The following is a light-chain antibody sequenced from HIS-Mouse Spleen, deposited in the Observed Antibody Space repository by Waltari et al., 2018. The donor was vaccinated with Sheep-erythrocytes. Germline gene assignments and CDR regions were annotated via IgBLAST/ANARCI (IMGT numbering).Light chain of an antibody. J-gene: IGLJ2*01. CDR2: EVS. CDR3: SSYTSSSTPVV. CDR1: SSDVGGYNY. Sequence: QSALTQPASVSGSPGQSITISCTGTSSDVGGYNYVSWYQQHPGKAPKLIIYEVSNRPSGVSHRFSGSKSGNTATLTISGLQAEDEADYYCSSYTSSSTPVVFGGGTKLTVL. V-gene: IGLV2-14*01.